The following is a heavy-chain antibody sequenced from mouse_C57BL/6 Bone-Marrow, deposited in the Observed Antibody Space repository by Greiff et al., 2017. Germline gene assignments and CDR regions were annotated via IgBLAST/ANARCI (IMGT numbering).Heavy chain of an antibody. V-gene: IGHV5-17*01. CDR3: ARKEYGYGGFAY. CDR2: ISSGSSTI. CDR1: GFTFSDYG. Sequence: EVMLVESGGGLVKPGGSLTLSCAASGFTFSDYGMHWVRQAPEKGLEWVAYISSGSSTIYYADTVKGRFTITRDNAKNTVFMQMTSLRAEDTAMYYCARKEYGYGGFAYWGQGTLVTVSA. J-gene: IGHJ3*01. D-gene: IGHD2-2*01.